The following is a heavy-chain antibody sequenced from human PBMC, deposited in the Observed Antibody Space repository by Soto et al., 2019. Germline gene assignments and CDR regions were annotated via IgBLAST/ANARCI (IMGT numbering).Heavy chain of an antibody. CDR1: GGSISSSSYY. D-gene: IGHD4-17*01. Sequence: ASETLSLTCTVAGGSISSSSYYWGWIRQPPGKGLEWIASIYYSASTYYNPSLKSRATISVGASTNHFSLNLRSVAAADTAVYYCARCTFPYGDFDYWGQGALVTVSS. J-gene: IGHJ4*02. CDR2: IYYSAST. CDR3: ARCTFPYGDFDY. V-gene: IGHV4-39*02.